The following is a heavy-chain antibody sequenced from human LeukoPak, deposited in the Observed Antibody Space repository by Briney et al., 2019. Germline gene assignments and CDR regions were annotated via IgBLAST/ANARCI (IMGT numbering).Heavy chain of an antibody. J-gene: IGHJ4*02. V-gene: IGHV3-66*01. Sequence: GGSLRLSCAASGFTFSSYWMNWVRQAPGKGLEWVSVIYSGGSTYYADSVKGRFTISRDNSKNTLYLQMNSLRAEDTAVYYCARDYYGSAWGQGTLVTVSS. CDR1: GFTFSSYW. D-gene: IGHD3-10*01. CDR2: IYSGGST. CDR3: ARDYYGSA.